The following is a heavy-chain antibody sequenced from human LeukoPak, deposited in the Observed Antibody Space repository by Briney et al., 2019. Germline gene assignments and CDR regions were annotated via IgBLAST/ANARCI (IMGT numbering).Heavy chain of an antibody. CDR2: ISGSGGST. CDR3: AKLYRAVTGMFFDY. D-gene: IGHD6-19*01. CDR1: GFTFNIHS. J-gene: IGHJ4*02. V-gene: IGHV3-23*01. Sequence: GGSLRLSCAASGFTFNIHSMSWVRHAPGKGLEWVSAISGSGGSTYYADSVKGRFTISRDNSKNTLYLQLNSLRAEDTAVYYCAKLYRAVTGMFFDYWGQGTLVTVSS.